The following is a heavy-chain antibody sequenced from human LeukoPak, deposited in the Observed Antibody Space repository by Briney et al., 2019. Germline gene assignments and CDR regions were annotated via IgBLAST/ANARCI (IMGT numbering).Heavy chain of an antibody. D-gene: IGHD3-10*01. CDR1: GFTFSSYA. CDR3: AKDGSKVNRGVIH. J-gene: IGHJ4*02. V-gene: IGHV3-30*02. Sequence: PGRSLRLSCAASGFTFSSYAMHWVRQAPGKGLEWVAFIRYDGSNKYYADSVKGRFTISRDNSKNTLYLQMNSLRAEDTAVYYCAKDGSKVNRGVIHWGQGTLVTVSS. CDR2: IRYDGSNK.